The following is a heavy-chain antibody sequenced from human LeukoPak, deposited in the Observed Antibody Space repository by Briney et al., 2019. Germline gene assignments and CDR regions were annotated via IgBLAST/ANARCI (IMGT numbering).Heavy chain of an antibody. CDR1: GFSVSSNY. Sequence: GGSLRLSCAASGFSVSSNYMSWVRQAPGKGLEWVSVIYSGGSTYYADSVKGRFTISRDNSKNTLYLQMKILRAEDTAVYYCARTDETAPAEDFQHWGQGTLVTVSS. V-gene: IGHV3-53*01. CDR3: ARTDETAPAEDFQH. J-gene: IGHJ1*01. CDR2: IYSGGST. D-gene: IGHD2-21*02.